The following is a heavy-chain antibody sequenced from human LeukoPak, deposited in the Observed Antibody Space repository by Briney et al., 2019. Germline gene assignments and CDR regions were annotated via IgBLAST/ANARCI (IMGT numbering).Heavy chain of an antibody. D-gene: IGHD3-10*01. Sequence: GGSLRLSCAASAFTFSNSWINWVRQALGKGLEWVANIKPDGSQTFYLDSVKGRFTVSRDNAKHSAYLQMNSLRAEDTAVYYCFGSGSYSKWDQGTLVTVSS. CDR2: IKPDGSQT. CDR1: AFTFSNSW. J-gene: IGHJ4*02. CDR3: FGSGSYSK. V-gene: IGHV3-7*01.